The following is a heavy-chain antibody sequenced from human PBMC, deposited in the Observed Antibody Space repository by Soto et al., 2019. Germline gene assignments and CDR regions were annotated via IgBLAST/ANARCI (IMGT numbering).Heavy chain of an antibody. CDR3: AREGDGYKYYFDY. CDR1: GFIFNGYA. CDR2: ISYDGSNK. Sequence: QVQLVESGGGVVQPGRSLRLSCAASGFIFNGYALHWVHQAPGKGLEWVAIISYDGSNKYYADSVKGRFTISRDNSKNTMYLQMNSLRPEDTAVYYCAREGDGYKYYFDYWGQGTLVTVSS. J-gene: IGHJ4*02. D-gene: IGHD5-12*01. V-gene: IGHV3-30-3*01.